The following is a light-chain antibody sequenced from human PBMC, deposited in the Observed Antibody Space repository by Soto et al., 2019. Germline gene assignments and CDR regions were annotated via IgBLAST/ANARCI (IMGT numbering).Light chain of an antibody. CDR1: QSVSRNY. CDR2: GAS. J-gene: IGKJ2*01. Sequence: EIVLTQSPGTLSLSPGERATLSCRASQSVSRNYLAWYQQKPGQAPRLLIFGASSRASDIPDRFSGSGSGTDFTLTIIRLEPEDFAVYYCQQYGSAPPYTFGQGTKLEIK. V-gene: IGKV3-20*01. CDR3: QQYGSAPPYT.